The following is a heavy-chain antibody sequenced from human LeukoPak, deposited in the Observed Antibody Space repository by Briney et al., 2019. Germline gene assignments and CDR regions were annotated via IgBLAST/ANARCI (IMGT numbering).Heavy chain of an antibody. CDR1: GGSFSGYY. CDR3: AKWLQWLYAFDI. Sequence: SETLSLTCAVYGGSFSGYYWSWIRQPPGKGLEWIGEINHSGSTNYNPSLKSRVTISVDTSKNQFSLKLSSVTAADTAVYYCAKWLQWLYAFDIWGQGTMVTVSS. V-gene: IGHV4-34*01. CDR2: INHSGST. D-gene: IGHD6-19*01. J-gene: IGHJ3*02.